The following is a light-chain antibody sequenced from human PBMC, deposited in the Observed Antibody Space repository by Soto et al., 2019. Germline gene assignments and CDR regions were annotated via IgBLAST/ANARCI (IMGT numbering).Light chain of an antibody. J-gene: IGLJ2*01. V-gene: IGLV3-21*04. CDR2: YNN. CDR1: NIGSKS. Sequence: SYELAQPPSVSVAPGKTATITCGGNNIGSKSVHWYRQKPGQAPVLVIYYNNDRPSGIPERFSGSNSGNTATLTISRVEAGDEADYYCQVWDSSSDHHVVFGGGIKLTVL. CDR3: QVWDSSSDHHVV.